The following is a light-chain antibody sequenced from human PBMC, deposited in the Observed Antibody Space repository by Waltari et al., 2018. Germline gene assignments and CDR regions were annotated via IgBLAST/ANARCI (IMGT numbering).Light chain of an antibody. V-gene: IGKV1-39*01. CDR3: HQTYKTPQT. CDR1: ETISKS. Sequence: DIQLTQSPSSLSASVGDRITITCRASETISKSLNWYQQKPWKAPKLLIYGAFALHSGVSSRFSGSGSGTDFTLTITSLQPEDFGTFYCHQTYKTPQTFGQGTNV. J-gene: IGKJ1*01. CDR2: GAF.